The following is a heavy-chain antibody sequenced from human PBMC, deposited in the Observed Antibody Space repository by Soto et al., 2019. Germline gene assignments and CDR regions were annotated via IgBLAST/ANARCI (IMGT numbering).Heavy chain of an antibody. D-gene: IGHD2-15*01. CDR3: ARGYCSGGSCYSYYYYGMDV. J-gene: IGHJ6*02. Sequence: PSETLSLTCTVSGGSISSGDYYWSWIRQPPGKGLEWIGYIYYSGSTYYNPSLKSRVTISVDTSKNQFSLKLSSVTAADTAVYYCARGYCSGGSCYSYYYYGMDVWGQGTTVTVSS. CDR1: GGSISSGDYY. CDR2: IYYSGST. V-gene: IGHV4-30-4*01.